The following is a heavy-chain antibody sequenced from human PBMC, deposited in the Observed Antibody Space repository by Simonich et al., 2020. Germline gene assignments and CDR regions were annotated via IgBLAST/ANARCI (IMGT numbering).Heavy chain of an antibody. D-gene: IGHD1-1*01. CDR3: ARSTTGTTAFDI. J-gene: IGHJ3*02. CDR1: GYTFTSYG. Sequence: QVQLVQSGAEVKKPGASVKVSCKASGYTFTSYGISWVRQAPGQGLEWMGRRRAYKGNTNDAQKLQGRVTMTTDTSTSTAYMELRSLRSDDTAVYYCARSTTGTTAFDIWGQGTMVTVSS. CDR2: RRAYKGNT. V-gene: IGHV1-18*01.